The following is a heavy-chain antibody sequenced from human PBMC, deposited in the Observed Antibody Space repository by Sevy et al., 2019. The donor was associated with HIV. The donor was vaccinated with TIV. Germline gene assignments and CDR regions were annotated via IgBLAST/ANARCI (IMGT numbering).Heavy chain of an antibody. D-gene: IGHD5-18*01. CDR2: MKQDGSEK. CDR3: VRGGLGGFSYSLDY. V-gene: IGHV3-7*01. J-gene: IGHJ4*02. CDR1: GFTFSSYW. Sequence: GGSLRLSCAASGFTFSSYWMSWVRQAPGKGLEWVATMKQDGSEKYYVDSVKGRFTISRDNAKHSLYLQMNGLRAEDTAFYYCVRGGLGGFSYSLDYWAREPWSPSPQ.